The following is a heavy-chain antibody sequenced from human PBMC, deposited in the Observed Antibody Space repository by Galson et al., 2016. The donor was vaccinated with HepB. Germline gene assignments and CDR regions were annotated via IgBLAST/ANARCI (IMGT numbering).Heavy chain of an antibody. D-gene: IGHD6-13*01. CDR2: ISHDGSEK. CDR1: GFTFSDYG. Sequence: SLRLSCAASGFTFSDYGMHWVRQAPGKGLEWVAVISHDGSEKYYGDSVKGRFTISRDNSEKTVYLQMTSLRTEGTAVYYCAKDGWYSSSWYFDYWGQGTLVTVSS. CDR3: AKDGWYSSSWYFDY. J-gene: IGHJ4*02. V-gene: IGHV3-30*18.